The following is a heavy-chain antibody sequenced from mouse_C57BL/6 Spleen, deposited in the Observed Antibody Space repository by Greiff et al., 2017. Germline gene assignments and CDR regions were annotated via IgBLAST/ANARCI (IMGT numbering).Heavy chain of an antibody. J-gene: IGHJ2*01. Sequence: EVQRVESGGGLVKPGGSLKLSCAASGFTFSSYAMSWVRQTPEQRLEWVATISDGGSYTYYPDNVKGRFTISRDNAKNNLYLQMSHLKSEDTAMYYCARDPYLDYWGQGTTLTVSA. CDR3: ARDPYLDY. CDR2: ISDGGSYT. V-gene: IGHV5-4*01. CDR1: GFTFSSYA.